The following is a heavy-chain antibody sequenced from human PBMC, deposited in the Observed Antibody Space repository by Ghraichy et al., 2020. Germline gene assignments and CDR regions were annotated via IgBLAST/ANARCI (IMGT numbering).Heavy chain of an antibody. CDR3: ARHRGRYSSGCRTRPYYYYYMDV. CDR1: GGSISSSSYY. Sequence: SETLSLTCTVSGGSISSSSYYWGWIRQPPGKGLEWIGSIYYSGSTYYNPSLKSRVTISVDTSKNQFSLKLSSVTAADTAVYYCARHRGRYSSGCRTRPYYYYYMDVWGKGTTVTVSS. CDR2: IYYSGST. D-gene: IGHD6-19*01. J-gene: IGHJ6*03. V-gene: IGHV4-39*01.